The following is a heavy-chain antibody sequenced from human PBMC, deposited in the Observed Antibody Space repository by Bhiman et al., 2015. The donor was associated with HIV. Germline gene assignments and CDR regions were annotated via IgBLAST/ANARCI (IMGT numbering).Heavy chain of an antibody. D-gene: IGHD1-7*01. J-gene: IGHJ6*02. CDR2: IISSSRYM. Sequence: EVQLVESGGGLVKPGGSLRLSCAASGFTFSSYSMTWVRQAPGKGLEWVSSIISSSRYMYYADSVKGRFTISRDNARNSLFLQMNSLRADDTAVYYCARDRPYNWNWGNNYYGMDVWGQGTTVIVSS. CDR1: GFTFSSYS. V-gene: IGHV3-21*03. CDR3: ARDRPYNWNWGNNYYGMDV.